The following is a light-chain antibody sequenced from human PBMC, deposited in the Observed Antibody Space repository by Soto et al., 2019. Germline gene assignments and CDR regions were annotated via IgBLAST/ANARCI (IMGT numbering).Light chain of an antibody. CDR3: HQFGYSPRT. V-gene: IGKV3-20*01. J-gene: IGKJ1*01. Sequence: EIVLSQSPGTLSLSAGERATLSCRASQSVSSSYLAWYQQKPGQAPRLLIYGASSRATGIPDRFSGSGSGTDFTLAIRRLEPEDFAVYYCHQFGYSPRTFGQGTKVDIK. CDR2: GAS. CDR1: QSVSSSY.